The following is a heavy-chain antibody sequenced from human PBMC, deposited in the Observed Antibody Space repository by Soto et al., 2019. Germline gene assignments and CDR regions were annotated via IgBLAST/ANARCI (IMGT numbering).Heavy chain of an antibody. J-gene: IGHJ6*02. D-gene: IGHD3-3*01. V-gene: IGHV3-23*01. Sequence: QLLESGGGLIPPGGSLRLSCAASGFTFSSYAMSWVRLAPGKGLQWVSGITGTGSITYYTDSVKGRFTISRDNSKNSLQLQMHSLRVEDTAVYFCARDVEEKTARSYGWDGWGLGTTVTVSS. CDR1: GFTFSSYA. CDR3: ARDVEEKTARSYGWDG. CDR2: ITGTGSIT.